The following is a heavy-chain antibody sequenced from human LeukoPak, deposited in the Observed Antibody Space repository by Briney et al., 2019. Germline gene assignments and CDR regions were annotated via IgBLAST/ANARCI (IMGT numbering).Heavy chain of an antibody. CDR2: IYSSGST. CDR3: ASSPGIAAAGTLEPFDY. CDR1: GGSISSYY. J-gene: IGHJ4*02. D-gene: IGHD6-13*01. V-gene: IGHV4-59*08. Sequence: PSETLSLTCSVSGGSISSYYWTWIRQPPGKGLEWIGYIYSSGSTNYNPSLKSRVTISVDTSKNQFSLKLSSVTAADTAVYYCASSPGIAAAGTLEPFDYWGQGTLVTVSS.